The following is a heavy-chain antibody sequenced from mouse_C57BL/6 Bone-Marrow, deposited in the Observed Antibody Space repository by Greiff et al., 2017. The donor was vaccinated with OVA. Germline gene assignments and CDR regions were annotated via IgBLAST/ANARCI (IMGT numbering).Heavy chain of an antibody. V-gene: IGHV5-12*01. Sequence: EVQRVESGGGLVQPGGSLKLSCAASGFTFSDYYMYWVRQTPEKRLEWVAYISNGGGSTYYPDTVKGRFTISRDNAKNTLYLQMSRLKSEDTAMYYCATGSYWYFDVWGTGTTVTVSS. D-gene: IGHD1-1*01. J-gene: IGHJ1*03. CDR1: GFTFSDYY. CDR3: ATGSYWYFDV. CDR2: ISNGGGST.